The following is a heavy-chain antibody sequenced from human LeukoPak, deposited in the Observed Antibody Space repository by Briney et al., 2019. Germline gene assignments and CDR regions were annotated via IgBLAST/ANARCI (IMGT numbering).Heavy chain of an antibody. J-gene: IGHJ4*02. CDR2: ISYSGST. V-gene: IGHV4-39*01. CDR3: ARRVVPATIDY. Sequence: SETLSLTCTVSGDSITSGSYYWAWVRQPPGKGMEWIGSISYSGSTYNNPPLKSRATMSVDMSKNQFSLRLSSVTAADTALYYCARRVVPATIDYWGQGSLVTVSS. D-gene: IGHD2-2*01. CDR1: GDSITSGSYY.